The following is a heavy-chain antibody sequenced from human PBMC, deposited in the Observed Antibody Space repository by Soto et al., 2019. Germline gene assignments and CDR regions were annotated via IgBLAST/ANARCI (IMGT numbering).Heavy chain of an antibody. CDR2: ITASGAVT. CDR3: AKAPLAFYI. CDR1: GFSVTASV. V-gene: IGHV3-23*01. J-gene: IGHJ3*02. Sequence: EVQLLESGGGLVQPGESRRLACEVSGFSVTASVISWVRQAPGKGLEWVSSITASGAVTYYADSVKGRVTISRDTSKDTVFLQINGLRVEDTAVYYCAKAPLAFYIWGQGTLVTVSS.